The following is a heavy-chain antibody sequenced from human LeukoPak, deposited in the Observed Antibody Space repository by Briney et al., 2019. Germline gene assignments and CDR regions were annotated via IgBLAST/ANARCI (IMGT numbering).Heavy chain of an antibody. Sequence: GESLKISCKGSGYSFTSYWIGWVRQMPGKGLEWMGIIYPGDSDTRYSPSFQGQVTISADKSISTAYLQWSSLKASDTAMYYCASAIRPVDTAMAYFDHWGQGTLVTVSS. V-gene: IGHV5-51*01. D-gene: IGHD5-18*01. CDR3: ASAIRPVDTAMAYFDH. CDR2: IYPGDSDT. CDR1: GYSFTSYW. J-gene: IGHJ4*02.